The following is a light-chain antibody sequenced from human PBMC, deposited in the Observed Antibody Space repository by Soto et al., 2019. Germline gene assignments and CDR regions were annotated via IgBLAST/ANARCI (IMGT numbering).Light chain of an antibody. CDR1: QSGTSSY. Sequence: EIVLTQSPGTLSLSPGERATLSCRASQSGTSSYLAWYQQKPGQAPRLLIYGASRRAAGIPVRFSGSGSGTDFTLTISRLEHEDFAVYYCQQYGSSHRTFGQGTKVEIK. V-gene: IGKV3-20*01. J-gene: IGKJ1*01. CDR3: QQYGSSHRT. CDR2: GAS.